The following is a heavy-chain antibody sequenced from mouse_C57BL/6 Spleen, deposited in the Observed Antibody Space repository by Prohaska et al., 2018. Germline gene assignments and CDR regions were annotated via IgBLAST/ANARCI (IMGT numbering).Heavy chain of an antibody. CDR3: ARFYGSFAY. J-gene: IGHJ3*01. D-gene: IGHD1-1*01. CDR2: INPNNGGT. V-gene: IGHV1-18*01. Sequence: HGKSLEWIGDINPNNGGTIYNQKFKGKATLTVDKSSSTAYMELRSLTSEDTAVYYCARFYGSFAYWGQGTLVTVSA.